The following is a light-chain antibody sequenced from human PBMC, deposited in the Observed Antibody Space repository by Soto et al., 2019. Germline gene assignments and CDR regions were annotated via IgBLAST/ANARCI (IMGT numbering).Light chain of an antibody. Sequence: PGEGVTLSCRASQSVRSGSLAWYQQKPGQTPRLLIFGASSRASDIPDRFSGSGYGTDFILTISRLEPEDFAVYYCQQYADSPHTFGQGTKLEI. J-gene: IGKJ2*01. CDR1: QSVRSGS. CDR3: QQYADSPHT. V-gene: IGKV3-20*01. CDR2: GAS.